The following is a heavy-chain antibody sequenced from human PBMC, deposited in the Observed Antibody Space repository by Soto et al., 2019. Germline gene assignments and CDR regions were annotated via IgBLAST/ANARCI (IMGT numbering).Heavy chain of an antibody. D-gene: IGHD6-19*01. J-gene: IGHJ6*03. Sequence: GASVKVSCKASGYTFTSYAMHWVRQAPGQKLEWMGWINAGNGNTKYSQKFQGRVTITRDTSASTAYMGLSSLRSEDTAVYYCARDRGSGLYYYYYYMDVWGKGTTVTVSS. CDR1: GYTFTSYA. CDR3: ARDRGSGLYYYYYYMDV. CDR2: INAGNGNT. V-gene: IGHV1-3*01.